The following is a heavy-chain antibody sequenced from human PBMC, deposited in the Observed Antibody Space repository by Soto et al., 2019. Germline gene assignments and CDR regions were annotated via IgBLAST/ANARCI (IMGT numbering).Heavy chain of an antibody. J-gene: IGHJ6*02. V-gene: IGHV3-30-3*01. Sequence: GGSLRLSCAASGFTFSSCAMHWVRQAPGKGLEWVAVISYDGSNKYYADSVKGRFTISRDNSKNTLYLQMNSLRAEDTAVYYCARGFDHYYYYGMDVWGQGTTVTVSS. CDR1: GFTFSSCA. D-gene: IGHD3-9*01. CDR3: ARGFDHYYYYGMDV. CDR2: ISYDGSNK.